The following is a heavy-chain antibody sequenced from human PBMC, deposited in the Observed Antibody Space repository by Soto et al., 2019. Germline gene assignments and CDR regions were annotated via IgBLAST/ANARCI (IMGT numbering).Heavy chain of an antibody. CDR3: ARAIGYCSGGSCPGWFDY. J-gene: IGHJ4*02. Sequence: QVQLVQSGAEVKKPGASVKVSCKASGYTFTSYYMHWVRQAPGQGLEWMGIINPSGGSTSYAQKFQGRVTMTRDTSTSTVYMELSSLRSEDTAVYCCARAIGYCSGGSCPGWFDYWGQGTLVTVSS. CDR2: INPSGGST. D-gene: IGHD2-15*01. CDR1: GYTFTSYY. V-gene: IGHV1-46*01.